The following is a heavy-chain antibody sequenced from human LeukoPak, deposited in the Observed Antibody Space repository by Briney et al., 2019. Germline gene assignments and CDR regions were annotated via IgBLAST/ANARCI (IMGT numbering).Heavy chain of an antibody. J-gene: IGHJ4*02. V-gene: IGHV1-46*01. D-gene: IGHD1-26*01. CDR1: GYTFTNYY. CDR3: ARAKTLLGATKSLGY. Sequence: AASVKVSCKASGYTFTNYYVHWVRQAPGQGLEWMGIINPSGGSTSYAQNFQGRVTMTRDTSTSTVYMELSSLGSEDTAVYYCARAKTLLGATKSLGYWGQGTLVTVSS. CDR2: INPSGGST.